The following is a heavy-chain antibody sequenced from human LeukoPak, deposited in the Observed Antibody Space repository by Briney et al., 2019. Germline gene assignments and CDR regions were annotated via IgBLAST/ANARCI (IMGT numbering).Heavy chain of an antibody. Sequence: GGSLRLSCAASGFTFSSYTMKWVRQAPGKGLEWVSAISGSGGSTYYADSVKGRFTISRDNSKNTLYLQMNSLRAEDTAVYYCAKMKPRYYDSSGYYYFDYWGQGTLATVSS. D-gene: IGHD3-22*01. J-gene: IGHJ4*02. CDR2: ISGSGGST. CDR1: GFTFSSYT. CDR3: AKMKPRYYDSSGYYYFDY. V-gene: IGHV3-23*01.